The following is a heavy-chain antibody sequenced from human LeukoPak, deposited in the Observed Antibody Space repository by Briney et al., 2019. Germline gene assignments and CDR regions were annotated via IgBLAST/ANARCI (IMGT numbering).Heavy chain of an antibody. CDR1: GYSITSGYY. J-gene: IGHJ4*02. CDR2: IYHSGNT. CDR3: ARAGYCSGVSCYSAVPGKY. D-gene: IGHD2-15*01. V-gene: IGHV4-38-2*02. Sequence: PTETLSLTCTVSGYSITSGYYRAWIRQSPGKGLEWIGSIYHSGNTYYNPSLKSRVIILVDTSKNQFSLQLGSVTPTDTAVYYCARAGYCSGVSCYSAVPGKYWGQGALVTVSS.